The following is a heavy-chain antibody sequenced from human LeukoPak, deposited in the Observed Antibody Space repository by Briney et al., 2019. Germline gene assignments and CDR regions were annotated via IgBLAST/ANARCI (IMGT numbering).Heavy chain of an antibody. CDR2: IRSKAYGGTT. Sequence: GGSLRLSCAASGFTFSTYAMSWVRQAPGKGLEWVGFIRSKAYGGTTEYAASVKGRFTISRDDSKSIAYLQMNSLKTEDTAVYYCTRTYYYDSSGYMVYYYGMDVWGQGTTVTVSS. J-gene: IGHJ6*02. CDR3: TRTYYYDSSGYMVYYYGMDV. CDR1: GFTFSTYA. V-gene: IGHV3-49*04. D-gene: IGHD3-22*01.